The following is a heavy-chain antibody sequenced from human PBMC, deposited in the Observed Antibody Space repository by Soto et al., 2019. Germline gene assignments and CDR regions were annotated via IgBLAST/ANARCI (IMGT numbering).Heavy chain of an antibody. CDR3: ASDLAVGLVDY. CDR2: ISAYNGNI. Sequence: QVQLVQSGAEVKKPGASVKVSCKASGYTFTSYGISWVLQAPGQGLEWMGWISAYNGNIKYAQKLQGRVTMTTDTYASTAYMELRSLRSDDTAVYYCASDLAVGLVDYWGQGTLVTVSS. D-gene: IGHD6-19*01. J-gene: IGHJ4*02. V-gene: IGHV1-18*01. CDR1: GYTFTSYG.